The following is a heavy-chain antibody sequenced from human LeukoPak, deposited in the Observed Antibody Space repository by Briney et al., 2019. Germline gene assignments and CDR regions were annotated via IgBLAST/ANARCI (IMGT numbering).Heavy chain of an antibody. CDR3: ARDLIAVAGTLYDAFDI. V-gene: IGHV3-21*01. D-gene: IGHD6-19*01. CDR2: ISSSSSYI. Sequence: GGSLRLSCAASGFTFSSYSMNWVRQAPGKGLEWVSSISSSSSYIYYADSVKGRFTISRDNAKNSLYLQMNSLRAEDTAVYYCARDLIAVAGTLYDAFDIWGQGTMVTVSS. J-gene: IGHJ3*02. CDR1: GFTFSSYS.